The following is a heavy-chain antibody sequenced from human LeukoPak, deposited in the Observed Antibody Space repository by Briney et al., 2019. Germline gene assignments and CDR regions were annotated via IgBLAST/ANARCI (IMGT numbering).Heavy chain of an antibody. CDR2: IYPGDSDT. V-gene: IGHV5-51*01. D-gene: IGHD3-3*01. J-gene: IGHJ4*02. CDR1: GYSFTSYW. CDR3: ARVYYDFWSGYQYFDY. Sequence: GESLKISCKGSGYSFTSYWMGWVRQMPGKGLEWMGIIYPGDSDTRYSPSFQGQVTISADKSISTAYLQWSSLKASDTAMYYCARVYYDFWSGYQYFDYWGQGTLVTVSS.